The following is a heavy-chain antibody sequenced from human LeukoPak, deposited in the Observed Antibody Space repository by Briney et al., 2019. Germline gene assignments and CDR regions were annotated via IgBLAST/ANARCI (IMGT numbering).Heavy chain of an antibody. CDR3: AAQDYGALDY. D-gene: IGHD4-17*01. Sequence: GSLRLSCAASGFTFSNAWMSWIRQPPGKGLEWIGYIYYSGSTNYNPSLKSRVTISVDTSKNQFSLKLSSVTAADTAVYYCAAQDYGALDYWGQGTLVTVSS. J-gene: IGHJ4*02. V-gene: IGHV4-59*01. CDR2: IYYSGST. CDR1: GFTFSNAW.